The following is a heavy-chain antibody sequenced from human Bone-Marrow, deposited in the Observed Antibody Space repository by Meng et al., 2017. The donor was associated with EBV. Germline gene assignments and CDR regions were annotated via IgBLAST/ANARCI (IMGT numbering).Heavy chain of an antibody. D-gene: IGHD1-26*01. CDR3: ARGSGRWTFDY. V-gene: IGHV3-11*01. CDR1: GFIFSDSY. CDR2: ISNSGTTI. J-gene: IGHJ4*02. Sequence: VQVVQSGGDLVRPGGSLRLSCAASGFIFSDSYMSWIRQTPGKGFEWISYISNSGTTIKYADSVKGRFTISRDNAKNSLYLQMNSLRADDTAVYFCARGSGRWTFDYWGQGTLVTVSS.